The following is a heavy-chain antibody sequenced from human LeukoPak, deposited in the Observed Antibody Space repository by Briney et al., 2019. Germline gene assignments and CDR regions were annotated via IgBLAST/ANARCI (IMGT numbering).Heavy chain of an antibody. D-gene: IGHD3/OR15-3a*01. CDR3: ARLWTTIDY. J-gene: IGHJ4*02. CDR2: IRSKAYGATR. V-gene: IGHV3-49*03. Sequence: GRSLRLSCTTSGFTFGDYTMSWLRQAPGKGLEWVGYIRSKAYGATREYAASVKGRFTISTDDSKSVAYLQVDSLKTEDTAVYYCARLWTTIDYWGQGTLVTVSS. CDR1: GFTFGDYT.